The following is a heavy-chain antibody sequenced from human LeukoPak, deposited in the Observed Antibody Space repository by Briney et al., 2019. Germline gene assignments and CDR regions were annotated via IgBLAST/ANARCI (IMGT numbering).Heavy chain of an antibody. J-gene: IGHJ4*02. Sequence: LSETLSLTCAVYGGSFSGYYWSWIRQPPGKGLEGIGEINHSGSTNYNPSLKSRVTISVDRSKNQFSLKLSSVTAADTAVYYCARGVYCSSTSCYTRYYFDYWGQGTLVTVSS. CDR2: INHSGST. CDR1: GGSFSGYY. V-gene: IGHV4-34*01. D-gene: IGHD2-2*02. CDR3: ARGVYCSSTSCYTRYYFDY.